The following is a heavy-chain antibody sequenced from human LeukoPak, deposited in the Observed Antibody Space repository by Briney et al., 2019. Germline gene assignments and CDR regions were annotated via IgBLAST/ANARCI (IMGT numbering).Heavy chain of an antibody. CDR1: GFTFSSYS. Sequence: GGSLRLSCAASGFTFSSYSMNWVRQAPGKGLEWVSSISSSSSYIYYADSVKGRFTISRDNAKNSLYLQMNSLRAEDTAVYYCARDLADSRYYFDYWGQGTLVTVSS. D-gene: IGHD2-15*01. CDR3: ARDLADSRYYFDY. J-gene: IGHJ4*02. V-gene: IGHV3-21*04. CDR2: ISSSSSYI.